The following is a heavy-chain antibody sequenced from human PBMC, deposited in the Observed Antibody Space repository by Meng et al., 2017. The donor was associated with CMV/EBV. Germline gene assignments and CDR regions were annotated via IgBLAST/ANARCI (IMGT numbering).Heavy chain of an antibody. D-gene: IGHD4-23*01. CDR3: ARAGDYGGRGYFNY. CDR2: IIPIFGTA. J-gene: IGHJ4*02. CDR1: GGSLSSYA. Sequence: QVQVVASGAEVRKPGSSVEVSCKASGGSLSSYAISWVRQAPGQGLAWMGGIIPIFGTANYAQKFQGRVTITADESTSTAYMELSSLRSEDTAVYYCARAGDYGGRGYFNYWGQGTLVTVSS. V-gene: IGHV1-69*12.